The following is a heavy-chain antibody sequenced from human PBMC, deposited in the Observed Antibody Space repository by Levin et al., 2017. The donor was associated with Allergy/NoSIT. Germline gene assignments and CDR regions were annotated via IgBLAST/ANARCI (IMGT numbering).Heavy chain of an antibody. CDR2: IIPIFGTP. CDR3: ASATSEDFLSGYYFFMDV. D-gene: IGHD3-3*01. Sequence: PGESLKISCKSSGGTFSKYAISWVRQAPGQGPEWLGGIIPIFGTPHYAQRFQGRVTITADTSTNTAQMELSSLRSEDTAVYYCASATSEDFLSGYYFFMDVWGKGTTVTVSS. J-gene: IGHJ6*03. CDR1: GGTFSKYA. V-gene: IGHV1-69*06.